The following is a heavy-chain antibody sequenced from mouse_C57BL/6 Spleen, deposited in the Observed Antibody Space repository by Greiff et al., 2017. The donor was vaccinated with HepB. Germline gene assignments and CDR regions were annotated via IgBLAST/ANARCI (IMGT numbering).Heavy chain of an antibody. CDR1: GYTFTSYW. Sequence: VQLQQSGAELVKAGASVKMSCKASGYTFTSYWMHWVKQRLGQGLEWFAETNPTNGRTYYNEKFKSKATLTGDKSSSTAYMLLSGPTFEDSAVYCCARIKKIVATYFDYWGQGTTLTVSS. D-gene: IGHD1-1*01. CDR2: TNPTNGRT. CDR3: ARIKKIVATYFDY. J-gene: IGHJ2*01. V-gene: IGHV1S81*02.